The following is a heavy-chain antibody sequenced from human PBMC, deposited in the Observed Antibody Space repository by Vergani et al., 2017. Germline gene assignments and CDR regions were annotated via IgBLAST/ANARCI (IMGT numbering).Heavy chain of an antibody. V-gene: IGHV3-33*06. D-gene: IGHD3-16*01. CDR1: GFTFSSYG. CDR2: IWYDGSNK. J-gene: IGHJ4*02. CDR3: AKAGGGTRGLDY. Sequence: QVQLVESGGGVVQPGRSLRLSCAASGFTFSSYGMHWVRQAPGKGLEWVAVIWYDGSNKYYADSVKGRFTISRDNSKNTLYLQMNSRRAEDAAVYYCAKAGGGTRGLDYWGQGTLVTVSS.